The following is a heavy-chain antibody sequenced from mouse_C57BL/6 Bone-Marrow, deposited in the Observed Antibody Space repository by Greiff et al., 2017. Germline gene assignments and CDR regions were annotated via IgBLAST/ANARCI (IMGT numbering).Heavy chain of an antibody. CDR1: GFTFSDYG. CDR3: ARPTVVARGYAMDY. Sequence: EVQGVESGGGLVKPGGSLKLSCAASGFTFSDYGMHWVRQAPEKGLEWVAYISSGSSTIYYADTVKGRFTISRDNAKNTLFLQMTSLRSEDTAMYYCARPTVVARGYAMDYLGQGTSVTVSS. CDR2: ISSGSSTI. D-gene: IGHD1-1*01. V-gene: IGHV5-17*01. J-gene: IGHJ4*01.